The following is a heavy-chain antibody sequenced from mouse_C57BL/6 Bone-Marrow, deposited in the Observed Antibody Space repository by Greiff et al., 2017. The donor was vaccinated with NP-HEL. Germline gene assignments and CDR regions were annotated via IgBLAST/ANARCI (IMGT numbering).Heavy chain of an antibody. J-gene: IGHJ4*01. CDR1: GFTFSSYA. Sequence: EVKVEESGEGLVKPGGSLKLSCAASGFTFSSYAMSWVRQTPEKRLEWVAYISSGGDYIYYADTVKGRFTISRDNARNTLYLQMSSLKSEDTAMYYCTRGIYGSKEMDYWGQGTSVTVSS. D-gene: IGHD1-1*01. CDR3: TRGIYGSKEMDY. CDR2: ISSGGDYI. V-gene: IGHV5S21*01.